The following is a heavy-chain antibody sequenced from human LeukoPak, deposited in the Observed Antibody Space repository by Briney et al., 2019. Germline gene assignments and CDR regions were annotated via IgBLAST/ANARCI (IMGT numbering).Heavy chain of an antibody. CDR3: ARETGELPYYSDY. J-gene: IGHJ4*02. D-gene: IGHD3-10*01. V-gene: IGHV4-4*07. Sequence: PSETLSLTCSVSGGSISNYFWSWIRQPAGKRLEWIGRIYTSGSTNYNPSLKSRVTISGDTSKNQFSLKLSSVTAADTAVYYCARETGELPYYSDYWGQGTLVTVSS. CDR1: GGSISNYF. CDR2: IYTSGST.